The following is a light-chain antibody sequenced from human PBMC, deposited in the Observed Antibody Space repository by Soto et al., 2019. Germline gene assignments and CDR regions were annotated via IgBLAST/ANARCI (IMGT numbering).Light chain of an antibody. Sequence: EIVLTQSPGTLSLSPGERATLSSRASQSVSSSYLAWYQQKPGQAPRLLIYGASSRATGIPDRFSGSGSGTDFTLTISRLEPEEFAVYYCQQYGSSLFTFGPGTKVDIK. CDR2: GAS. CDR1: QSVSSSY. CDR3: QQYGSSLFT. J-gene: IGKJ3*01. V-gene: IGKV3-20*01.